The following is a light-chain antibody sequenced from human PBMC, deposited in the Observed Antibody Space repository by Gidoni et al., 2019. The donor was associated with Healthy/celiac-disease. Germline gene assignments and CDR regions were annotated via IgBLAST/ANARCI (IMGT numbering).Light chain of an antibody. V-gene: IGKV1-13*02. CDR2: DAS. J-gene: IGKJ4*01. Sequence: AIQLTQSPSSLSASVGDRVTITCRASQGISSALAWYQQKPGKAPKLLIYDASSLESGVPSRFSGSGSGTDFTLTISSMQPEDFATYYCQQFNSYPQTFXGXTKVEIK. CDR3: QQFNSYPQT. CDR1: QGISSA.